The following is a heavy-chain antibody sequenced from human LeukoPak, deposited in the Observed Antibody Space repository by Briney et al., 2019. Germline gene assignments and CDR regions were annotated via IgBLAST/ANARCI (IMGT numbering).Heavy chain of an antibody. Sequence: PGGSLRLSCAASGFTFSDYYMSWIRQAPGKGLEWVSYISSSGSTIYYADSVKGRFTISRDNAKNSLYLQMNSLRAEDTAVYYCAREVSGDYDILTGYTGGYYFDYWGQGTLVTVSS. CDR1: GFTFSDYY. CDR2: ISSSGSTI. V-gene: IGHV3-11*01. CDR3: AREVSGDYDILTGYTGGYYFDY. D-gene: IGHD3-9*01. J-gene: IGHJ4*02.